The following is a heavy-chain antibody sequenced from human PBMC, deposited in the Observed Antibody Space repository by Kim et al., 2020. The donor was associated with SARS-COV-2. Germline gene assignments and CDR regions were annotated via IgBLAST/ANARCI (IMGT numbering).Heavy chain of an antibody. D-gene: IGHD3-9*01. CDR3: ARVRALRYFDWLYYYYGMDV. Sequence: GRFTIYRDNAKNTLYLQMNSRRAEDTAVYYCARVRALRYFDWLYYYYGMDVWGQGTTVTVSS. V-gene: IGHV3-74*01. J-gene: IGHJ6*02.